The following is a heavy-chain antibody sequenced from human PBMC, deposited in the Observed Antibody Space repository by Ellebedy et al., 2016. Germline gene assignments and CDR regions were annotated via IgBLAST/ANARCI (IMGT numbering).Heavy chain of an antibody. D-gene: IGHD2-15*01. CDR1: GGSISSGGYY. CDR2: IYYSGST. Sequence: SETLSLTXTVSGGSISSGGYYWSWIRQHPGKGLEWIGYIYYSGSTYYNPSLKSRVTISVDTSKNQFSLKLSSVTAADTAVYYCARGYCSGGSCYQADNYYFDYWGQGTLVTVSS. V-gene: IGHV4-30-4*08. J-gene: IGHJ4*02. CDR3: ARGYCSGGSCYQADNYYFDY.